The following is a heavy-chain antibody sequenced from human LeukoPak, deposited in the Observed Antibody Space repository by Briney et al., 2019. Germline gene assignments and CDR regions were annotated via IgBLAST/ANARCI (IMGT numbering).Heavy chain of an antibody. Sequence: GGSLRLSCAASGFTFSSYPMSWVRQAPGKGLERVSAISGSGGDTYYADSVKGRFTISRDNSKNTLDLQMNSLRAEDTALYYCATSSGWYPKYFDYWGQGTLVTVSS. J-gene: IGHJ4*02. CDR1: GFTFSSYP. CDR3: ATSSGWYPKYFDY. CDR2: ISGSGGDT. V-gene: IGHV3-23*01. D-gene: IGHD6-19*01.